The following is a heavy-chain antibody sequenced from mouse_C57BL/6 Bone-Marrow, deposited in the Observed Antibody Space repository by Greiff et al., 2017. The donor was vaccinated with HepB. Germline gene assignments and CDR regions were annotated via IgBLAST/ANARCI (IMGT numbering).Heavy chain of an antibody. Sequence: VQLQQPGAELVKPGASVKLSCKASGYTFTSYWMHWVKQRPGQGLEWIGMIHPNSGSTNYNEKFKSKATLTVDKSSSTAYMQLSSLTSEDSAVYYCARERELAWFADWGQGTLVTVSA. CDR1: GYTFTSYW. V-gene: IGHV1-64*01. CDR2: IHPNSGST. J-gene: IGHJ3*01. CDR3: ARERELAWFAD.